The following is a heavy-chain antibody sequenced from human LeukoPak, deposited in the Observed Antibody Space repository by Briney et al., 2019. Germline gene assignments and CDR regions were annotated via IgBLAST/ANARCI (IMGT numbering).Heavy chain of an antibody. D-gene: IGHD2-2*01. J-gene: IGHJ4*02. V-gene: IGHV3-23*01. CDR2: ISGSGGST. CDR3: AKVDRDCSSTSCYTWHYFDY. Sequence: PSETLSLTCAVYGGSFSGYYWSWVRQAPGKGLEWVSAISGSGGSTYYADSVKGRFTISRDNSKNTLYLQMNSLRAEDTAVYYCAKVDRDCSSTSCYTWHYFDYWGQGTLVTVSS. CDR1: GGSFSGYY.